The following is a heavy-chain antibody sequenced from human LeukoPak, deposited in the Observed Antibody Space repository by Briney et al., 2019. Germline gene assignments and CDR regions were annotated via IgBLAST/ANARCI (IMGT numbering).Heavy chain of an antibody. CDR3: AKPYSYGST. CDR1: GFTFSSYE. Sequence: QTGGSLRLSCAASGFTFSSYEMNWVRQAPGKGLEWVAFIRYDGSNKYYADSVKGRFTISRDNSKNTLYLQMNSLRAEDTAVYYCAKPYSYGSTWGQGTLVTVSS. D-gene: IGHD5-18*01. V-gene: IGHV3-30*02. J-gene: IGHJ5*02. CDR2: IRYDGSNK.